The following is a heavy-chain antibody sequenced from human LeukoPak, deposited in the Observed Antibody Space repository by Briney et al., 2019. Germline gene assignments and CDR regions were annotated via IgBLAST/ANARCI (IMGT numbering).Heavy chain of an antibody. Sequence: GGSLRLSCAASGFSFSTQGMHWVRQAPGKGLEWVAFIRYDGSDKYYADSVKGRFTISRDNSKNTLYLQMNSLRAEDTAVYYCAKVPTTVITTGYWGQGTLVTVSS. D-gene: IGHD4-17*01. V-gene: IGHV3-30*02. CDR3: AKVPTTVITTGY. J-gene: IGHJ4*02. CDR2: IRYDGSDK. CDR1: GFSFSTQG.